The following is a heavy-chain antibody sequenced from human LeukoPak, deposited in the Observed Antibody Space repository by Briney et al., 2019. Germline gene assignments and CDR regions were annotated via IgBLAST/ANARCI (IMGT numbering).Heavy chain of an antibody. CDR3: ARDSSIAACFDY. V-gene: IGHV3-66*01. CDR1: GFTVSSNY. Sequence: PGGSLRLSCAASGFTVSSNYMSWVRQAPGKGLEWVSVIYSGGSTYYADSVKGRFTISRDNSKNTLYLQMNSLRAEDTAVYYCARDSSIAACFDYWGQGTLVTVPS. D-gene: IGHD6-6*01. CDR2: IYSGGST. J-gene: IGHJ4*02.